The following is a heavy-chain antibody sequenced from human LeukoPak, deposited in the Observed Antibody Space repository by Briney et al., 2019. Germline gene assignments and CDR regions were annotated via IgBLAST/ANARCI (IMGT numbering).Heavy chain of an antibody. CDR2: INPKSGVT. V-gene: IGHV1-2*02. J-gene: IGHJ4*02. CDR3: ATDSRARSNRLYDILTGYYNVRLDY. Sequence: ASVKVSCKASGYTFTGYYIHWVRQAPGQGLEWMGWINPKSGVTNYAQKFQGRVTMTEDTSTDTAYMELSSLRSEDTAVYYCATDSRARSNRLYDILTGYYNVRLDYWGQGTLVTVSS. D-gene: IGHD3-9*01. CDR1: GYTFTGYY.